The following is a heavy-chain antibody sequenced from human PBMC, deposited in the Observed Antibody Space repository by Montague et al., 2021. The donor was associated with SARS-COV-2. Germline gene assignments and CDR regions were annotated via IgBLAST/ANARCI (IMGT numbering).Heavy chain of an antibody. V-gene: IGHV4-34*01. J-gene: IGHJ4*02. CDR2: INHSGST. D-gene: IGHD5-18*01. CDR3: VIQLWLRGYFDY. CDR1: GGSFSGYC. Sequence: SETLSLTCAVYGGSFSGYCWSWIRQPPGKGLEWIGEINHSGSTNYNPSLKSRVTVSVDTSKNQFSLKLSSVTAADTAVYYCVIQLWLRGYFDYWGQGTLVTVSS.